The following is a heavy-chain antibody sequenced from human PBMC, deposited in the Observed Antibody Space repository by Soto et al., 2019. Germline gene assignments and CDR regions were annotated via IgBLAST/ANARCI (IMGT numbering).Heavy chain of an antibody. CDR1: GGSISSGDYY. D-gene: IGHD5-12*01. CDR3: ARALGGYDHQWGYYFDY. V-gene: IGHV4-30-4*01. CDR2: IYYNGST. Sequence: SETLSLTCTVSGGSISSGDYYWSWIRQPPGKGLEWIGYIYYNGSTYYNPSLKSRVTISVDTSKNQFSLKLSSVTAADTAVYYCARALGGYDHQWGYYFDYWGQGTLVTVSS. J-gene: IGHJ4*02.